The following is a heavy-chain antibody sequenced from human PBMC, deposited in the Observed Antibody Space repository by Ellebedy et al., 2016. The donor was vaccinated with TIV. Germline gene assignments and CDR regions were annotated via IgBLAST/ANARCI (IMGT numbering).Heavy chain of an antibody. D-gene: IGHD4-17*01. V-gene: IGHV3-23*01. CDR2: ISGSGGSP. J-gene: IGHJ6*02. CDR1: GFTFSSYD. CDR3: ARTDCGDWDFYGMDV. Sequence: GESLKISCAASGFTFSSYDMSWVRQAPGKGLEWVSGISGSGGSPFYAGSVKGRFTISRDNSKKTLYLQMKSLRAEDTAVYYCARTDCGDWDFYGMDVWGQGTTVTVSS.